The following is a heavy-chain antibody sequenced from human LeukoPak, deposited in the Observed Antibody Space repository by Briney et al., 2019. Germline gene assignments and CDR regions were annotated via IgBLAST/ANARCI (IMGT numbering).Heavy chain of an antibody. D-gene: IGHD6-19*01. CDR1: GFTFSSYG. J-gene: IGHJ4*02. V-gene: IGHV3-33*01. CDR2: IWYDGSNK. Sequence: GGSLRLSCAASGFTFSSYGMHWVRQAPGKGLEWVAVIWYDGSNKYYADSVKGRFTISRDNSKNTLYLQMNSLRAEDTAVYYCARDHSSGWYSDYFDDWGQGTLVTVSS. CDR3: ARDHSSGWYSDYFDD.